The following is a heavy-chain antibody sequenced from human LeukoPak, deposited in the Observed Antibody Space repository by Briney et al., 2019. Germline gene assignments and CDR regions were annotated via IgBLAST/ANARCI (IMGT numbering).Heavy chain of an antibody. CDR1: GNTFTGYN. V-gene: IGHV1-2*06. CDR3: AREGSSDDAFDF. CDR2: INPNSGGT. J-gene: IGHJ3*01. Sequence: ASVNVSCKTSGNTFTGYNLHGVRQAPGQGLEWMGRINPNSGGTNYAQKFRGRVTMTRDTSISTAYMELSRRRSDDTAVYYCAREGSSDDAFDFWGQGTMVTVSS. D-gene: IGHD6-6*01.